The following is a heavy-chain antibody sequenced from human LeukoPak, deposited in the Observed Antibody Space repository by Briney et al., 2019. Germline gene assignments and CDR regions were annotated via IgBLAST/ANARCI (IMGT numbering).Heavy chain of an antibody. CDR3: ANWPVAGTPDFDY. CDR1: CGSLNTNTW. D-gene: IGHD6-19*01. J-gene: IGHJ4*02. CDR2: VFHSGST. Sequence: PSETLSLTCTVSCGSLNTNTWWSWVRQPPGKGLEWTGEVFHSGSTNYNPSLESRLSISMDKSNNRFSLKLSSVTAADTAVYYCANWPVAGTPDFDYWGQGTLVTVSS. V-gene: IGHV4-4*02.